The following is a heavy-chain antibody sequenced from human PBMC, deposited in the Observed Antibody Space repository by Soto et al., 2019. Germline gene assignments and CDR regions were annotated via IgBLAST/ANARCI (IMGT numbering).Heavy chain of an antibody. V-gene: IGHV4-4*02. D-gene: IGHD4-4*01. CDR3: AIRYSYYYYIHV. J-gene: IGHJ6*03. CDR2: IYHSGST. Sequence: QVQLQESGPGLVKPSGTLSLTCAVSSGSISSSDWWSWVRQPPGKGLEWIGEIYHSGSTNYNPSLKSRVTISGDKSKNQFSLKLSSVTAADTAIYYCAIRYSYYYYIHVWGKGTTVTVSS. CDR1: SGSISSSDW.